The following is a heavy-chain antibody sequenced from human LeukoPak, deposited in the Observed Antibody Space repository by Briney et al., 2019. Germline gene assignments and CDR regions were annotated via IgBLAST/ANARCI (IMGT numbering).Heavy chain of an antibody. D-gene: IGHD6-19*01. V-gene: IGHV3-64*01. CDR1: GFTFSSYA. J-gene: IGHJ4*02. Sequence: GGSLRLSCAASGFTFSSYAMHWVRQAPGKGLEYVSAISSNGVSTDYANSVKSRFTISRDNSKNTLYLQMDGLTPEDMAVYHCARRYTSGWYFVDYWGLGTLVAVSS. CDR2: ISSNGVST. CDR3: ARRYTSGWYFVDY.